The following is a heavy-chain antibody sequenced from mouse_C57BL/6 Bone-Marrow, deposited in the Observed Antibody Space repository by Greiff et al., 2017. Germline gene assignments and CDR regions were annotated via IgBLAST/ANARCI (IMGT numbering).Heavy chain of an antibody. Sequence: VQLQQPGAELVRPGTSVKLSCKASGYTFTSYWMHWVKQRPGQGLEWIGVIDPSDSYTNYNQKFKGKATLTVDTSSSTAYMQLSSLTSEDSAVYYCSRYYYGRSCDAYWGQGTLVTVSA. V-gene: IGHV1-59*01. J-gene: IGHJ3*01. CDR2: IDPSDSYT. D-gene: IGHD1-1*01. CDR1: GYTFTSYW. CDR3: SRYYYGRSCDAY.